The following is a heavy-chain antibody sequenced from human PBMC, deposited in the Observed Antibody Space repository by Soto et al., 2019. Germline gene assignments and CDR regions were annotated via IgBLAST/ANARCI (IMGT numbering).Heavy chain of an antibody. D-gene: IGHD3-10*01. CDR2: TSSSGSTI. CDR1: GFTFSSYE. J-gene: IGHJ3*02. V-gene: IGHV3-48*03. Sequence: GGSLRLSCAASGFTFSSYEMNWVRQAPGKGLEWVSYTSSSGSTIYYADSVKGRFTISRDNAKNSLYLQMNSLRAEDTAVYYCARGVPGVNLPPDAFDIWGQGTMVTVSS. CDR3: ARGVPGVNLPPDAFDI.